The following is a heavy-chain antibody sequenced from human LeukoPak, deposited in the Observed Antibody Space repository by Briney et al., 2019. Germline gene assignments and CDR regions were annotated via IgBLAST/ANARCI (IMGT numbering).Heavy chain of an antibody. CDR3: ARGWRYCSSTSCYSFDY. D-gene: IGHD2-2*01. J-gene: IGHJ4*02. CDR1: GGTFSSYA. CDR2: IIPIFGTA. V-gene: IGHV1-69*13. Sequence: GASVKVSCKASGGTFSSYAISWVRQAPGQGLEWMGGIIPIFGTANYAQKFQGRVTITADESTSTAYMELSSLRSEDTAVYYCARGWRYCSSTSCYSFDYWGQGTLVTVSS.